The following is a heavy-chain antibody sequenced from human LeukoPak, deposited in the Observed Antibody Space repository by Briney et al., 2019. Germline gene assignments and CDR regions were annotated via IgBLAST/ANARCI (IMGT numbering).Heavy chain of an antibody. V-gene: IGHV3-21*01. J-gene: IGHJ4*02. Sequence: GGSLRLSCAASGFTFSSYNMNWVRQAPGKGLEWVSSISGSSSYIYYADSVKGRFTISRDNAKNSLYLQMNSLRAEDTAVYYCARGRTHDYGVDYFAYWGQVTLVTVSS. D-gene: IGHD4-17*01. CDR2: ISGSSSYI. CDR1: GFTFSSYN. CDR3: ARGRTHDYGVDYFAY.